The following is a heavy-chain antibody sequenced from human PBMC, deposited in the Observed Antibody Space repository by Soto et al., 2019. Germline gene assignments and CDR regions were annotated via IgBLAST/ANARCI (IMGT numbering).Heavy chain of an antibody. CDR3: ARTSAAGKYYYGMDV. J-gene: IGHJ6*02. CDR1: GYSFTNYW. Sequence: PGESLKISCKGSGYSFTNYWIGWVRQMPGKGLEWMGIIYPGDSDTRYSPSFQGQVTISADKSISTAYLQWSSLKASDTALYLCARTSAAGKYYYGMDVWGQGTTVTVSS. V-gene: IGHV5-51*01. D-gene: IGHD6-13*01. CDR2: IYPGDSDT.